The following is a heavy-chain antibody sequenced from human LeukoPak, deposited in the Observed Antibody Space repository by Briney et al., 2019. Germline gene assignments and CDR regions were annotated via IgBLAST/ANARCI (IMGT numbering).Heavy chain of an antibody. Sequence: PGGSLRLSCTASGFTFSGSAMHWVRQASGKGLEWVGRIRSKANSYATVYAASVKGRFTISRDNAKNSLYLQMNSLRAEDTAVYYCAELGITMIGGVWGKGTTVTISS. CDR3: AELGITMIGGV. V-gene: IGHV3-73*01. J-gene: IGHJ6*04. D-gene: IGHD3-10*02. CDR2: IRSKANSYAT. CDR1: GFTFSGSA.